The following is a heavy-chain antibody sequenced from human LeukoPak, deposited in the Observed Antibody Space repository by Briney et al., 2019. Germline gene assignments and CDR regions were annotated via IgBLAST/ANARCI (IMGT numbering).Heavy chain of an antibody. CDR2: IGSSSSSI. D-gene: IGHD4-23*01. V-gene: IGHV3-21*01. Sequence: GGSLRLSCAASGSAFSSDSMNWVRQAQGKGLEWVSSIGSSSSSIYYADSVKVRFTISRDNAKNSLYLQMNSLRAEDTAVYYCARESGGNFGEAFDIWGQGTMVTVSS. CDR1: GSAFSSDS. J-gene: IGHJ3*02. CDR3: ARESGGNFGEAFDI.